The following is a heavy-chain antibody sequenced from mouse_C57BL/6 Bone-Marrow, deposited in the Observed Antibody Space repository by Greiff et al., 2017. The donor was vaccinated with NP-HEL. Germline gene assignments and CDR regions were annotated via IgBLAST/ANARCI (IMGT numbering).Heavy chain of an antibody. CDR3: TRDHYDPFAY. Sequence: QVQLQQSGAELVRPGASVTLSCKASGYTFTDYEMHWVKQTPVHGLEWIGAIDPETGGTAYNQKFKGKAILTADKSSSTAYMELRSLTSEDSAVYYCTRDHYDPFAYWGQGTLVTVSA. J-gene: IGHJ3*01. D-gene: IGHD2-4*01. V-gene: IGHV1-15*01. CDR2: IDPETGGT. CDR1: GYTFTDYE.